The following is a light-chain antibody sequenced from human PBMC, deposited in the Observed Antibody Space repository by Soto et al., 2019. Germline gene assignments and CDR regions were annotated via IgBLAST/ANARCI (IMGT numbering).Light chain of an antibody. CDR1: SSDVGGYNY. CDR3: SSYAGSHIKV. CDR2: EVS. Sequence: QAVVTQPPSASGSPGQSVTISCTGTSSDVGGYNYVSWYQQHPGKAPKLMIYEVSKRPSGVPDRFSGSKSGNTASLTVSGLQAEDEADYYCSSYAGSHIKVFGGGTKLTVL. J-gene: IGLJ2*01. V-gene: IGLV2-8*01.